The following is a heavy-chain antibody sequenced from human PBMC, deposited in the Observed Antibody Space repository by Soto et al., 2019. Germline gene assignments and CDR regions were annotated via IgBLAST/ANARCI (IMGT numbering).Heavy chain of an antibody. J-gene: IGHJ4*02. CDR2: IDYSGST. Sequence: QLQLQESGPGLVKPSETLSLTCTVFGGSISSSSYYWGWICQPPGKGPEWIGSIDYSGSTYYNPSLNRRVALSVDTTNSQFSMKLNSVTAANTDVNYCAIRGGINSSGYYDGDYWGQETMVTVSS. CDR1: GGSISSSSYY. D-gene: IGHD3-22*01. V-gene: IGHV4-39*01. CDR3: AIRGGINSSGYYDGDY.